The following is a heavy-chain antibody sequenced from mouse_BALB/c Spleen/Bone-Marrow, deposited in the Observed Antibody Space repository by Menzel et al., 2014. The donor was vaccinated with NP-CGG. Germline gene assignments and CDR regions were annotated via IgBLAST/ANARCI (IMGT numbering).Heavy chain of an antibody. Sequence: EVMLVESGGGLVQPGGSLKLSCAASGFDFSRYWMSWVRQAPGKGLEWIGEINPDSNTINYTPSLKDKFIISRDNAKNTLYLQMSKVRSEDTALYYCARLGYYGSFADWGQGTLGTVSA. CDR2: INPDSNTI. CDR3: ARLGYYGSFAD. J-gene: IGHJ3*01. V-gene: IGHV4-1*02. D-gene: IGHD1-2*01. CDR1: GFDFSRYW.